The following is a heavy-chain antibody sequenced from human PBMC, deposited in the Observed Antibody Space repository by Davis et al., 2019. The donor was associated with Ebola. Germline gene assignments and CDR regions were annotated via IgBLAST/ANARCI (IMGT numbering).Heavy chain of an antibody. CDR1: GFTFSSYA. D-gene: IGHD2-2*01. J-gene: IGHJ6*02. Sequence: PGGSLRLSCAASGFTFSSYAMNWVRQAPGKGLEWVSAISGSGGSTYYADSVKGRFTISRDNSKNTLYLQMNSLRAEDTAVYYCARAAGDVNCISTSCYVSYYYGMDVWGQGTTVTVSS. V-gene: IGHV3-23*01. CDR3: ARAAGDVNCISTSCYVSYYYGMDV. CDR2: ISGSGGST.